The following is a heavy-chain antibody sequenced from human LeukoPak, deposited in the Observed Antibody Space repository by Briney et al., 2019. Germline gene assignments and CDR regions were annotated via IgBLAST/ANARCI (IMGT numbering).Heavy chain of an antibody. CDR2: IKSKTDGGTI. V-gene: IGHV3-15*01. Sequence: PGGSLRLSCAASGFTFSDAWMSWVRQAPGKGLEWVGRIKSKTDGGTIGYAAPVKGRFTMSRDDSKNTLYLQMNSLKTEDTAMYYCAAGMDVWGQGTTVTVSS. CDR3: AAGMDV. CDR1: GFTFSDAW. J-gene: IGHJ6*02.